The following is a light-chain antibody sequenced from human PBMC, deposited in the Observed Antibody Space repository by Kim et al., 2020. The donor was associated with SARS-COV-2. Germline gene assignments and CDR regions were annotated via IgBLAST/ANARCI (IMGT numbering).Light chain of an antibody. CDR2: AAS. CDR1: RGISTD. Sequence: SATEGERVTFACRASRGISTDLAWVQQRPGKVPKLLIYAASTLQSGVPSRFSGSGSGTDFTLTISSLQPKDVATYCCQKYNSAPRAFGQGTKLEI. J-gene: IGKJ2*01. V-gene: IGKV1-27*01. CDR3: QKYNSAPRA.